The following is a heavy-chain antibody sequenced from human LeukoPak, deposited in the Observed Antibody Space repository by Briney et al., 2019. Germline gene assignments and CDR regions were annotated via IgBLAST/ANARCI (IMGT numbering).Heavy chain of an antibody. V-gene: IGHV4-34*01. J-gene: IGHJ6*03. CDR3: ARDRPFYYYYMDV. CDR2: INHSGST. Sequence: SETLSLTCAVYGGSFSGYYWSWIRQPPGKGLEWIGEINHSGSTNYNPSLKSRVTISVDTSKNQFSLKLSSVTAADTAVYYCARDRPFYYYYMDVWGKGTTVTVSS. CDR1: GGSFSGYY.